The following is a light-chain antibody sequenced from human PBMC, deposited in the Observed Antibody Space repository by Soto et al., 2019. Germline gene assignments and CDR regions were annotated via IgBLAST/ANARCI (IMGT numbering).Light chain of an antibody. V-gene: IGKV1-39*01. J-gene: IGKJ4*01. CDR2: AAS. CDR1: QSISSY. CDR3: QQSYSTPLT. Sequence: DIQMTQSPSSLSASVGDRVTITCRASQSISSYLNWYQQKPGKAPKLLIYAASSLQSGVPSRFSGSGSGTXXTXTXSSXXXXDFANYYCQQSYSTPLTFGGGTKVEIK.